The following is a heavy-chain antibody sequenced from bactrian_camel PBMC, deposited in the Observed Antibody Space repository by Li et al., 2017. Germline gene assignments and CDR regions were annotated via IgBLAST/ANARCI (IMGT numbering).Heavy chain of an antibody. J-gene: IGHJ4*01. D-gene: IGHD6*01. CDR1: TDGYAGYA. CDR2: MNRVGGTT. Sequence: EVQLVESGGGSVQTGGSLRLSCQYSTDGYAGYALAWFRQNPEKGHEGVVLMNRVGGTTTYAEPVKGRFTIFKDTAEKTLFLQMNSLKPEDTAMYYCAADARQYAGSWRSLVADSFDYWGQGTQVTVS. V-gene: IGHV3S42*01. CDR3: AADARQYAGSWRSLVADSFDY.